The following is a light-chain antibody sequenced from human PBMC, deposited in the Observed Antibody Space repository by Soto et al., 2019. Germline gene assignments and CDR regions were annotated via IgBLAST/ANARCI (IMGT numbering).Light chain of an antibody. V-gene: IGLV7-43*01. CDR1: TGEVTSGFY. CDR2: STR. J-gene: IGLJ2*01. Sequence: QAVVTQEPSLTVSPGGTVTLTCDSSTGEVTSGFYQNWFQKKPGQAPRALIYSTRNNHSWTPARFSGSLLGGKASLTLSGVQPEEEAEYYCLLYYGGAYVVFGGGTKLTVL. CDR3: LLYYGGAYVV.